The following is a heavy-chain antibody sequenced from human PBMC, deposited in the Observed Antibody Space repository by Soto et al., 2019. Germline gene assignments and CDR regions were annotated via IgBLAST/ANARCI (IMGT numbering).Heavy chain of an antibody. V-gene: IGHV1-69*01. CDR1: GGTFSNYA. CDR3: ASTSGNLDY. CDR2: IVPIFGTA. D-gene: IGHD6-13*01. J-gene: IGHJ4*02. Sequence: QVQLVQSGAEVKKPGSSVKVSCKASGGTFSNYAISWVRQAPGEGLEWMGGIVPIFGTANYAQKFQGRVTITADESTSTASMELSSLRSDDTAVYYCASTSGNLDYWGQGTLVTVSS.